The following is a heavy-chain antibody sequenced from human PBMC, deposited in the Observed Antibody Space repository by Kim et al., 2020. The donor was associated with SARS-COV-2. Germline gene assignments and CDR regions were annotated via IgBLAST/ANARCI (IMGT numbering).Heavy chain of an antibody. CDR1: GFTFSSYA. J-gene: IGHJ3*02. CDR3: ARGVDFGVVMSAFDI. D-gene: IGHD3-3*01. CDR2: ISYDGSNK. Sequence: GGSLRLSCAASGFTFSSYAMHWVRQAPGKGLEWVAVISYDGSNKYYADSVKGRFTISRDNSKNTLYLQMNSLRAEDTAVYYCARGVDFGVVMSAFDIWGQGTMVTVSS. V-gene: IGHV3-30*04.